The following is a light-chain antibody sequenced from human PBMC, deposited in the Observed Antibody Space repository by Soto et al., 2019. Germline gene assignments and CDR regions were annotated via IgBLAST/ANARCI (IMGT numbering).Light chain of an antibody. CDR1: QGISNY. CDR2: AAS. V-gene: IGKV1-27*01. CDR3: QKYNRAPRT. J-gene: IGKJ1*01. Sequence: DIQMTQSPSSLSASVGDRVTITCRASQGISNYLAWYQQKPGKVPKLLIYAASTLQSGVPSRFSGSGSGTDFTLTISSQQPEDVATYYRQKYNRAPRTFGQGTKVEIK.